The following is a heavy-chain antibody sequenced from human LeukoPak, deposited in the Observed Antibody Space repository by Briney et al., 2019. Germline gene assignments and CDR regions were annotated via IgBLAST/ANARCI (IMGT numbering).Heavy chain of an antibody. D-gene: IGHD3-3*02. CDR2: IKEDGSEK. CDR3: ASHFL. V-gene: IGHV3-7*01. CDR1: RFTFSMFW. J-gene: IGHJ4*02. Sequence: GGSLRPSCAASRFTFSMFWMNWVRQAPGKGLEWVANIKEDGSEKYYVESVKGRFTISRDNAQNLLYLQMNSLRAEDTAMYYCASHFLGGQGTLVTVSS.